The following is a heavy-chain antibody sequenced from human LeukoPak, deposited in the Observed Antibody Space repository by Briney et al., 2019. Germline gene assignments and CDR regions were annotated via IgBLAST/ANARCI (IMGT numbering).Heavy chain of an antibody. J-gene: IGHJ4*02. V-gene: IGHV4-30-2*01. CDR1: GGSISSGGYP. D-gene: IGHD1-26*01. CDR3: ARVARWGYYFDY. Sequence: SQTLSLTCAVSGGSISSGGYPWSWIRQPPGKGLEWIGYIYHSGTTYYNPPLKSRVTISIDRSKNQFSLKLSSVTAADTAVYYCARVARWGYYFDYWGQGTLVTVSS. CDR2: IYHSGTT.